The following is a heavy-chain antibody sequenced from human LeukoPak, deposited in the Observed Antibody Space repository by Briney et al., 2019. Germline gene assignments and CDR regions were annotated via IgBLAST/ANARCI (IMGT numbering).Heavy chain of an antibody. CDR3: ASLAARSDYYYYGMDV. CDR1: GGTFSSYA. Sequence: ASVKVSCKASGGTFSSYAISWVRQAPGQGLEWMGRIIPIFGIANYAQKFQGRVTITADKSTSIAYMELSSLRSEDTAVYYCASLAARSDYYYYGMDVWGQGTTVTVSS. CDR2: IIPIFGIA. V-gene: IGHV1-69*04. D-gene: IGHD6-6*01. J-gene: IGHJ6*02.